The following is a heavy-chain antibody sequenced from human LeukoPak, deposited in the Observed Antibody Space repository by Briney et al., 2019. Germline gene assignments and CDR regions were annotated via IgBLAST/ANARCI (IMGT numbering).Heavy chain of an antibody. Sequence: GGSLRLSCAASGFTFSNYAMSWVRQTPGRGLEWVSSLTGSGSHTYYLDSVKGRFTISRDNFKDTLYLQMDSLRVEDTAVYYCAKVIYPSPEWYLDLWGRGTVVTVAS. V-gene: IGHV3-23*01. CDR2: LTGSGSHT. D-gene: IGHD5-12*01. CDR1: GFTFSNYA. CDR3: AKVIYPSPEWYLDL. J-gene: IGHJ2*01.